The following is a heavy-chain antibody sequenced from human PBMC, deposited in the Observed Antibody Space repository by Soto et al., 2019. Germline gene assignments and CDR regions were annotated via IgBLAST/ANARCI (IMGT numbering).Heavy chain of an antibody. CDR3: ARHRRETGTYAQPLDY. D-gene: IGHD1-1*01. CDR2: ISYGGST. Sequence: PSETLSLTCTVSGGSISSSSYYWGWVRQPPGKGLEWIVAISYGGSTYHNPSLRSRVTISVDTSKSQFSLDLTSVTAADTAVYYCARHRRETGTYAQPLDYWGQGTLVTVSS. V-gene: IGHV4-39*01. CDR1: GGSISSSSYY. J-gene: IGHJ4*02.